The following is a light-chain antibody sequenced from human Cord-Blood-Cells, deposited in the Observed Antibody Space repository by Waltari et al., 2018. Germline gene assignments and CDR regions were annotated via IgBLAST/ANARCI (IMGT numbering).Light chain of an antibody. CDR3: KQAQQTPRT. Sequence: IVMTQSPLSLPVNHGEPPSLACKSSQSLLHRNGYNYLDWYLQKPGQSPQLLIYLGSNRASGVPDRFSGSGSGTDFTLNISRVEAEDVGVYYCKQAQQTPRTFGQGTKVEIK. CDR2: LGS. CDR1: QSLLHRNGYNY. J-gene: IGKJ1*01. V-gene: IGKV2-28*01.